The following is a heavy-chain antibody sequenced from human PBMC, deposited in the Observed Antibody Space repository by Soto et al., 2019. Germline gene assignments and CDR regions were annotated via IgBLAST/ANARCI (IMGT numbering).Heavy chain of an antibody. CDR3: AREGQQLVRGAFDY. D-gene: IGHD6-13*01. V-gene: IGHV4-59*01. CDR1: GGSISSYY. J-gene: IGHJ4*02. Sequence: QVQLQESGPGLVRPSETLPLTCTVSGGSISSYYWSWIRQPPGKGLEWIGYIYYSGSTNYNPSLKSRVTISVDTSKNQFSLKLSSVTAADTAVYYCAREGQQLVRGAFDYWGQGTLVTVSS. CDR2: IYYSGST.